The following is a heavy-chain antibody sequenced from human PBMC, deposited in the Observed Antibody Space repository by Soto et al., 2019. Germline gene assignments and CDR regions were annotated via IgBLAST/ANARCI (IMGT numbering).Heavy chain of an antibody. CDR2: IRSKTSGGTT. J-gene: IGHJ4*01. CDR1: GFTLSNAW. Sequence: GGSLSLSCAASGFTLSNAWINWVRQAPGKGLEWVGRIRSKTSGGTTDFAAPVKGRFAISRDDSKDMVYLQMNSLRTEDTAVYYCTTDSLFTGVLVRFDFWGHGTLVTVSS. D-gene: IGHD2-8*02. V-gene: IGHV3-15*07. CDR3: TTDSLFTGVLVRFDF.